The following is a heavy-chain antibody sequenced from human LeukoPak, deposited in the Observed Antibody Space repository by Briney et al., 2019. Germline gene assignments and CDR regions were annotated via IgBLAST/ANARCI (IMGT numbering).Heavy chain of an antibody. CDR1: GYTFTSYY. Sequence: ASVKVSCKASGYTFTSYYMHWVRQAPGQGLEWMGIINPSGGSTGYAQKFQGRVTMTRDTSTRTVYMELSSLRSEAPAVSYCARGPVIGGHSSSSAWYFDLWGRGTLVTVSS. D-gene: IGHD6-6*01. J-gene: IGHJ2*01. CDR3: ARGPVIGGHSSSSAWYFDL. V-gene: IGHV1-46*01. CDR2: INPSGGST.